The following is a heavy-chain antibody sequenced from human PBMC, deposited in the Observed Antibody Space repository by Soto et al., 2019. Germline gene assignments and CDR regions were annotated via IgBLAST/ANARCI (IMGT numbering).Heavy chain of an antibody. D-gene: IGHD3-3*01. CDR3: ARMVIFGVVILQDY. CDR1: GFSLSNARMG. Sequence: QVTLKESGPVLVKPTETLTLTCTVSGFSLSNARMGVSWIRQPPGKALEWLAHIFSNDEKSYSTSLKSRLTLSKDTSKSQVVLTMTNMDPVDTATYYCARMVIFGVVILQDYWGQGTLVTVSS. CDR2: IFSNDEK. J-gene: IGHJ4*02. V-gene: IGHV2-26*01.